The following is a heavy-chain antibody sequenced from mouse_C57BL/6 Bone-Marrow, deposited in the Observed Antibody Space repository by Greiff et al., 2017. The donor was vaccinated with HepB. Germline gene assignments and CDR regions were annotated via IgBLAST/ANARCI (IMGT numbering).Heavy chain of an antibody. CDR1: GFTFSSYA. Sequence: EVMLVESGEGLVKPGGSLKLPCAPSGFTFSSYAMSWVRQTPERRLEWVAYISSGGDYISYADTVKGRFTISRDNARNTLYLQMSSLKSEDTAMYYCTRVNYCGPMDYWGQGTSVTVSS. CDR3: TRVNYCGPMDY. V-gene: IGHV5-9-1*02. D-gene: IGHD1-1*01. CDR2: ISSGGDYI. J-gene: IGHJ4*01.